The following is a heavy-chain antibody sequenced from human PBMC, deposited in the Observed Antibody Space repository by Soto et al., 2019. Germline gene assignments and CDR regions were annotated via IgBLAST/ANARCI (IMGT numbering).Heavy chain of an antibody. CDR2: ISAYNGNT. V-gene: IGHV1-18*01. J-gene: IGHJ4*02. CDR1: GYTFTSYG. CDR3: AGDHYDFWSGYSCSDY. D-gene: IGHD3-3*01. Sequence: QVQLVQSGAEVKKPGASVKVSCKASGYTFTSYGISWVRQAPGQGLEWMGWISAYNGNTNYAQKLQGRVIMTTDTSTSTAYMELRGLGSDDTAVDCCAGDHYDFWSGYSCSDYWGQGTLVTVSS.